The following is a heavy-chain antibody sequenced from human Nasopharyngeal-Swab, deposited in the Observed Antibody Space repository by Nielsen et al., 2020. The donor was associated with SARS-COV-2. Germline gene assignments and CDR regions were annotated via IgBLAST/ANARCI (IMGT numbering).Heavy chain of an antibody. J-gene: IGHJ6*02. Sequence: SGPTLVKPTETLTLTCTVSGFSLSNARMGVSWFRQPPGKALEWLAHIFSNDEKSYSTSLKSRLTISQDTSKSQVVLTMTNMDPVNTATYYCARILITMVRGVYYYYYGMDVWGQGTTVTVSS. V-gene: IGHV2-26*01. CDR2: IFSNDEK. D-gene: IGHD3-10*01. CDR3: ARILITMVRGVYYYYYGMDV. CDR1: GFSLSNARMG.